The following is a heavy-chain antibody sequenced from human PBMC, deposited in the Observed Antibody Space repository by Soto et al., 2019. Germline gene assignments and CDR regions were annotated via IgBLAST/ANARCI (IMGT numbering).Heavy chain of an antibody. J-gene: IGHJ5*02. D-gene: IGHD3-22*01. CDR1: GGTFSSYA. V-gene: IGHV1-69*06. CDR3: ARDYPDHYDSSGYYSGGWFDP. Sequence: QVQLVQSGAEVKKPGSSVKVSCKASGGTFSSYAISWVRQAPGQGLEWMGGIIPIFGTANYAQKFQDRVTITADKSTSTAYMELSSLRSEDTAVYYCARDYPDHYDSSGYYSGGWFDPWGQGTLVTVSS. CDR2: IIPIFGTA.